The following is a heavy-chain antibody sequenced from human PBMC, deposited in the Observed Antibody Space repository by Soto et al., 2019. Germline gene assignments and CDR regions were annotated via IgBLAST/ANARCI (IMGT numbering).Heavy chain of an antibody. J-gene: IGHJ4*02. V-gene: IGHV3-30*18. D-gene: IGHD6-13*01. CDR3: AKDEWLYSSSWYPQGY. Sequence: QVQLVESGGGVVQPGRSLRLSCAASGFTFSSYGMHWVRQAPGKGLEWVAVISYDGSNKYYADSVKGRFTISRDNSKNTLYLQMNSLRAEDTAVYYCAKDEWLYSSSWYPQGYWGQGTLVTVSS. CDR1: GFTFSSYG. CDR2: ISYDGSNK.